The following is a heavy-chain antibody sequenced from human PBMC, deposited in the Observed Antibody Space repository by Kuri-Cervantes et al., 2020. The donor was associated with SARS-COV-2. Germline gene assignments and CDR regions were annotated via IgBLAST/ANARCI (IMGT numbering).Heavy chain of an antibody. CDR3: AKGSYYDSSGSNYYYYGMDV. CDR2: INPNSGGT. Sequence: ASVKVSCKASGYTFTGYYMHWVRQAPGQGLEWMGWINPNSGGTNYAQKFQGWVTMTRDTSISTAYMELSRLRSEDTAVYYCAKGSYYDSSGSNYYYYGMDVWGQGTTVTVSS. J-gene: IGHJ6*02. D-gene: IGHD3-22*01. V-gene: IGHV1-2*04. CDR1: GYTFTGYY.